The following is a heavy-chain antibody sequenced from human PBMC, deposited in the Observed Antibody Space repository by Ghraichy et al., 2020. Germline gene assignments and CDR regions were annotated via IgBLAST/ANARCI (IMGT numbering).Heavy chain of an antibody. J-gene: IGHJ3*02. CDR3: ARDFPAVAGPNDAFDI. V-gene: IGHV4-4*07. CDR1: GGSISSYY. D-gene: IGHD6-19*01. CDR2: IYTSGST. Sequence: SETLSLTCTVSGGSISSYYWSWIRQPAGKGLEWIGRIYTSGSTNYNPSLKSRVTMSVDTSKNQFSLKLSSVTAADTAVYYCARDFPAVAGPNDAFDIWGQGTMVTVSS.